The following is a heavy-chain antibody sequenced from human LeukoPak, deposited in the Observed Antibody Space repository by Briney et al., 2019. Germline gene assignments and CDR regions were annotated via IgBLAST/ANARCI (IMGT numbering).Heavy chain of an antibody. CDR2: IRSKANSYAT. D-gene: IGHD3-10*01. CDR1: GFTFSDHY. J-gene: IGHJ4*02. CDR3: TTAYYYGSGSFDY. Sequence: GGSLTLSCAASGFTFSDHYMDWVRQASGKGLGWVGRIRSKANSYATAYAASVKGRFTISRDDSKNTAYLQMNSLKTEDTAVYYCTTAYYYGSGSFDYWGQGTLVTVSS. V-gene: IGHV3-73*01.